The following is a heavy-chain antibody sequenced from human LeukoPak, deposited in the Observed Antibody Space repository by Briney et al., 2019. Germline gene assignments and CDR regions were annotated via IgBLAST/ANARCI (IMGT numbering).Heavy chain of an antibody. D-gene: IGHD3-22*01. CDR1: GGSFSGSY. CDR3: ARVRGHYYDSSGYYNWFDP. J-gene: IGHJ5*02. V-gene: IGHV4-34*01. Sequence: SETLSLTCAVYGGSFSGSYWSWIRQPPGKGLEWIGEINHSGSTNYNPSLKSRVTISVDTSKNQFSLKLSSVTAADTAVYYCARVRGHYYDSSGYYNWFDPWGQGTLVTVSS. CDR2: INHSGST.